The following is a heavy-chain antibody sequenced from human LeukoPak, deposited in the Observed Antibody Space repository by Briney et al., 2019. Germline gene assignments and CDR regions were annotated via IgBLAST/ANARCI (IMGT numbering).Heavy chain of an antibody. J-gene: IGHJ4*02. V-gene: IGHV1-69-2*01. D-gene: IGHD1-1*01. CDR2: VDPEDGRT. Sequence: ASVKVSCKASGYTFSDYYLHWVQQAPGKGFEWMGRVDPEDGRTIYAEGFQGRVTLTADTSTDTAYMELRSLRSEDTAVYYCLTDLRREKYDVAFDNWGQGTLVTVSS. CDR1: GYTFSDYY. CDR3: LTDLRREKYDVAFDN.